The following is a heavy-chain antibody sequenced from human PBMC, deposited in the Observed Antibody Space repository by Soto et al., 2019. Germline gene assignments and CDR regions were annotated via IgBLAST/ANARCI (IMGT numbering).Heavy chain of an antibody. D-gene: IGHD2-15*01. J-gene: IGHJ6*01. V-gene: IGHV1-2*04. Sequence: ASVKVSCKASGYTFTDYYIHWVRQAPGQGLEWMGWVNPNSGGTNYAQKFQGWVTMTRDTSISTVYMELSSLKSDDMAVYYCAREGAATANDGKDVWGRGTTVTVSS. CDR3: AREGAATANDGKDV. CDR2: VNPNSGGT. CDR1: GYTFTDYY.